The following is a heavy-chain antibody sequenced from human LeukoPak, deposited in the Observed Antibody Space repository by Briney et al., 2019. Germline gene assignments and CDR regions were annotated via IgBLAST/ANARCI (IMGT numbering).Heavy chain of an antibody. Sequence: ASVKVSCKASGGTFSSYAISWVRQAPGQGLEWMGRIIPILGIANYAQKFQGRVTITADKSTSTAYMELSSLRSEDTAVYYCAREGGSTAQDYWGQGTLVTVSS. CDR3: AREGGSTAQDY. CDR1: GGTFSSYA. CDR2: IIPILGIA. J-gene: IGHJ4*02. V-gene: IGHV1-69*04. D-gene: IGHD5-12*01.